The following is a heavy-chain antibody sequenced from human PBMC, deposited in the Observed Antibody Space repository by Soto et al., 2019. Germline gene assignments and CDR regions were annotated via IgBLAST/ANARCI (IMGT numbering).Heavy chain of an antibody. J-gene: IGHJ6*02. V-gene: IGHV1-69*13. CDR3: ARTVRLQLSQSLPYYYGMDV. Sequence: ASVKVSCKASGGTFSSYAISWVRQAPGQGLEWMGGIIPIFGTANYAQKFQGRVTITADESTSTAYMELSSLRSEDTAVYYCARTVRLQLSQSLPYYYGMDVWGQGTTVTVSS. D-gene: IGHD5-18*01. CDR1: GGTFSSYA. CDR2: IIPIFGTA.